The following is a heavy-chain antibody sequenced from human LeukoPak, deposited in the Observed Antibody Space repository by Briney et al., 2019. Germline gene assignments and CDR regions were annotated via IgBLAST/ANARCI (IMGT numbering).Heavy chain of an antibody. CDR3: ARAGDYYYDSSDGWYFDL. CDR2: INPSGGGT. J-gene: IGHJ2*01. CDR1: GYTFTSYY. D-gene: IGHD3-22*01. V-gene: IGHV1-46*01. Sequence: ASVKVSCKASGYTFTSYYMHWVRQAPGQGLEWMGIINPSGGGTTYAQKFQGRVTMTRDTSTSTVYMELSSLRSEDTAVYYCARAGDYYYDSSDGWYFDLWGRGTLVAASS.